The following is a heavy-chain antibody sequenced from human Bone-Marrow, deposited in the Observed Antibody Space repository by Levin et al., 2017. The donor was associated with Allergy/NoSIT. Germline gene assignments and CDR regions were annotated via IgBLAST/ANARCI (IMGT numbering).Heavy chain of an antibody. D-gene: IGHD2-8*02. CDR3: VRNSASTLGWRMQG. CDR2: ISYDGSEK. J-gene: IGHJ4*03. Sequence: GESLKISCAASGFNFEVYGIHWVRQAPGKGLEWVSIISYDGSEKYFADSVKGRFTISRDNAKNTLSLQMNSLRNEDTALYYCVRNSASTLGWRMQGWGLGTMATVSS. V-gene: IGHV3-30*03. CDR1: GFNFEVYG.